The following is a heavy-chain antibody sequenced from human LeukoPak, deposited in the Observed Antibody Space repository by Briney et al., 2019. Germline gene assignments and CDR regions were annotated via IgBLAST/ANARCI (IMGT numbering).Heavy chain of an antibody. CDR2: IIPIFGTA. J-gene: IGHJ4*02. D-gene: IGHD4/OR15-4a*01. Sequence: ASVKVSCKASGGTFSSYAISWVRQAPGQGLEWMGRIIPIFGTANYAQKFQGRVTITTDESTSTDYMELSSLRSEDTAVYYCPSGRGARGDYFDYWGQGTLVTVSS. CDR1: GGTFSSYA. V-gene: IGHV1-69*05. CDR3: PSGRGARGDYFDY.